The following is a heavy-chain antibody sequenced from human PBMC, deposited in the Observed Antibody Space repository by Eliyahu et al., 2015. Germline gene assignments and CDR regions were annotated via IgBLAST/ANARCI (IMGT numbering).Heavy chain of an antibody. J-gene: IGHJ6*02. Sequence: EVQLVESGGGSVPPGGSLGLSCAASGFTFSSYEMNWVRQAPGQGLEWLSYINGRSSSMFYADSVKGRFVISRDNAKNSLYLQLNSLRVEDTAVYYCARGHTMDVWGQGTTVTVSS. CDR2: INGRSSSM. CDR1: GFTFSSYE. CDR3: ARGHTMDV. V-gene: IGHV3-48*03.